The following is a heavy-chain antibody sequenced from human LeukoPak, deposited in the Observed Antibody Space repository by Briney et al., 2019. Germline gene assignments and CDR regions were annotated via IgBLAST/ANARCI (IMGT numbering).Heavy chain of an antibody. J-gene: IGHJ4*02. CDR1: GGSISSSSYY. D-gene: IGHD1-26*01. CDR2: IYYSGST. V-gene: IGHV4-39*07. CDR3: ASLSGSYIRSGY. Sequence: SETLSLTCTVSGGSISSSSYYWGWIRQPPGKGLEWIGSIYYSGSTYYNPSLKSRVTISVDTSKNQFSPKLSSVTAADTAVYYCASLSGSYIRSGYWGQGTLVTVSS.